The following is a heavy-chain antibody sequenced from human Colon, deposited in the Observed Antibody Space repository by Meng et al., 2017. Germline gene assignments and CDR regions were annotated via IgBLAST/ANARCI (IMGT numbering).Heavy chain of an antibody. J-gene: IGHJ4*02. CDR3: ARRYCSTTSCLIDY. CDR2: ISTSGSTI. V-gene: IGHV3-48*03. CDR1: GFTFSTYE. Sequence: GESLKISCAASGFTFSTYEMNWVRQPPGKGLEWVSYISTSGSTIYNADSVKGRFTISRDNTKNLLFLQMSGLRVEDTAVYYCARRYCSTTSCLIDYWGQGTLVTVSS. D-gene: IGHD2-2*01.